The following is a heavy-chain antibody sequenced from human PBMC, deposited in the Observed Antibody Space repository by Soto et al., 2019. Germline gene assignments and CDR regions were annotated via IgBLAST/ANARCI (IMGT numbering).Heavy chain of an antibody. CDR3: AKDGTVTSAFDY. Sequence: EVQLLESGGGLVQPGGSLRLSCAASGFTFSSYAMSWVRQAPGKGLEWVSAISGSGGSTYYADSVKRRFTISRDNSKNTLYLQMNSLRAEDTAVYYCAKDGTVTSAFDYWGQGTLVTVSS. J-gene: IGHJ4*02. CDR2: ISGSGGST. CDR1: GFTFSSYA. D-gene: IGHD4-17*01. V-gene: IGHV3-23*01.